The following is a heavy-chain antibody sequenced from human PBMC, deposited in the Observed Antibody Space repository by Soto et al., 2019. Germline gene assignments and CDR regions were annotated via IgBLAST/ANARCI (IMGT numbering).Heavy chain of an antibody. CDR1: GDSVSSKDAA. Sequence: QVQLQQSGPGLVQPSQTLSLTCAISGDSVSSKDAAWNWIRQSPSRGLEWLGRTYYRSKWSTDYAVSVKGRITVKPDTSKNQFSLQLNSVTPEDTAVYYCARALAGSYDYWGQGTLVTVS. J-gene: IGHJ4*02. V-gene: IGHV6-1*01. CDR2: TYYRSKWST. CDR3: ARALAGSYDY. D-gene: IGHD1-26*01.